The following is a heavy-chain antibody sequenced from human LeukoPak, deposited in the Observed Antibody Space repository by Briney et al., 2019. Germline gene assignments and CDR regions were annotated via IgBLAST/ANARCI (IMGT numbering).Heavy chain of an antibody. CDR2: INNVATST. CDR3: ARAGPFFLDN. D-gene: IGHD2/OR15-2a*01. V-gene: IGHV3-53*01. J-gene: IGHJ4*02. CDR1: GFSVSNKY. Sequence: GGSLRLSCAASGFSVSNKYMTWVRQAPGKGPECISSINNVATSTLYADSVKDRFTISRDNSKNTLYLQMNSLRDEDTAIYYCARAGPFFLDNWGQGAQVTVSP.